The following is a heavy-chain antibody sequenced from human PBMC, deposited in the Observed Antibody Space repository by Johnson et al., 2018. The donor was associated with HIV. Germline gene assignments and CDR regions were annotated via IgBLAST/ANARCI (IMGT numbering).Heavy chain of an antibody. CDR2: INWSGARA. CDR3: ARERRSTNTWYVRDAFDI. D-gene: IGHD2-2*01. Sequence: VPLVESGGGVVRPGESLGLSCAASEFTFGDYDMAWVRVAPGKGLEWVSGINWSGARAGYADSVKGRFTISRDNSKNTLYLQMSSLRAEDTAVYYCARERRSTNTWYVRDAFDIWGQGTMVTVSS. CDR1: EFTFGDYD. V-gene: IGHV3-20*04. J-gene: IGHJ3*02.